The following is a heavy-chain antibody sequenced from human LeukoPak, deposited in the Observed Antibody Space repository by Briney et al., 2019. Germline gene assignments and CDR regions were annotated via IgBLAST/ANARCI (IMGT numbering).Heavy chain of an antibody. V-gene: IGHV4-34*01. D-gene: IGHD3-16*01. CDR3: ARARGGGKGAYYYYTDV. CDR1: GGSFSGYY. CDR2: INHSGST. Sequence: SETLSLTCAVYGGSFSGYYWSWIRQPPGKGLEWIGEINHSGSTNYNPSLKSRVTISVDTSKNQFSLKLSSVTAADTAVYYCARARGGGKGAYYYYTDVWGKGTTVTVSS. J-gene: IGHJ6*03.